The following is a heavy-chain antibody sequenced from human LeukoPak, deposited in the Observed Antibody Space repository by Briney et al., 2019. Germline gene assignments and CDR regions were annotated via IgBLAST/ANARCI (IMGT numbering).Heavy chain of an antibody. CDR2: MNPNSGNT. CDR1: GYTFTSYD. V-gene: IGHV1-8*01. Sequence: ASAKVSCKASGYTFTSYDINWVRQATGQGLEWMGWMNPNSGNTGYAQKFQGRVTMTRNTSISTAYMELSSLRSEDTAVYYCARYPPAYCGGDCYPQYYYYYGMDVWGQGTTVTVSS. D-gene: IGHD2-21*02. J-gene: IGHJ6*02. CDR3: ARYPPAYCGGDCYPQYYYYYGMDV.